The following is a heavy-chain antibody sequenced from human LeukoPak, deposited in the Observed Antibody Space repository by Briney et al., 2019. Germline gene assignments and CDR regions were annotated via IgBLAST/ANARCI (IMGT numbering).Heavy chain of an antibody. Sequence: GGSLRLSCAASGFTFSSYSMNWVRQAPGKGLEWVSYISSSSSTIYYADSVKGRFTISRGNAKNSLYLQMNSLRDEDTAVYYCAFGPYDPFDYWGQGTLVTVSS. CDR2: ISSSSSTI. V-gene: IGHV3-48*02. CDR1: GFTFSSYS. D-gene: IGHD3-16*01. J-gene: IGHJ4*02. CDR3: AFGPYDPFDY.